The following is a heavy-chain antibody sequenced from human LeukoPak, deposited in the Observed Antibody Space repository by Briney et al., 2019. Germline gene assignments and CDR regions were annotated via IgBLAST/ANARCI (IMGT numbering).Heavy chain of an antibody. V-gene: IGHV4-34*01. J-gene: IGHJ4*02. D-gene: IGHD3-10*01. CDR1: GGSLSGYY. Sequence: PSETLSLTCAVYGGSLSGYYWNWIRQSPGKVLEWIGEINDSGTTNYNPSLKSRATISIDRSRKQFSLRLTTVTAADTAVYYCARAPGIRVRGTLDYWGQGTLVTVSS. CDR3: ARAPGIRVRGTLDY. CDR2: INDSGTT.